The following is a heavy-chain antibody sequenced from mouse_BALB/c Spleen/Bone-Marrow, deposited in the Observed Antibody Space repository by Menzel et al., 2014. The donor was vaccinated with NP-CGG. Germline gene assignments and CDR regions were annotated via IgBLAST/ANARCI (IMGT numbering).Heavy chain of an antibody. Sequence: EVQGVESGPELVKPGASMKISCKASGYSFTGYTMNWVKQSHGKNLEWIGLINPYSGGSSYNQKFKGKATLTVDKSSSTAYMELLSLTSEDSAVYYCARDDYDGGFAYWGQGTLVTVSA. J-gene: IGHJ3*01. V-gene: IGHV1-31*01. CDR2: INPYSGGS. CDR3: ARDDYDGGFAY. CDR1: GYSFTGYT. D-gene: IGHD2-4*01.